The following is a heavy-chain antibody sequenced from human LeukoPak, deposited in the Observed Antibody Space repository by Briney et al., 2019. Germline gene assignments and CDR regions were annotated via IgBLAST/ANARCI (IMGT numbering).Heavy chain of an antibody. CDR3: AREQSSSGHDPRLDY. CDR2: IWYDGSNK. D-gene: IGHD5-12*01. V-gene: IGHV3-33*01. CDR1: GFTFSSYG. J-gene: IGHJ4*02. Sequence: GGSLRLSCAASGFTFSSYGIHWVRQAPGKGLEWVAVIWYDGSNKYYADSVKGRFTISRDNSKNTLYLQMNSLRAEDTAVYYCAREQSSSGHDPRLDYWGQGTLVTVSS.